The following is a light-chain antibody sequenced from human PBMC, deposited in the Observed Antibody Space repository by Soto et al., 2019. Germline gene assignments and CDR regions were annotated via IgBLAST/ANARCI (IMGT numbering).Light chain of an antibody. V-gene: IGKV3-20*01. Sequence: EIVLTQSPGTLSLSPGERATLSCRASQSVSSSYLAWYQQKPGQAPRLLIYGASSRATGIPDRFSGSGSGTDFPFTISRLKPEHFAGYYCHQYDSSPLTFGGGTTVEIK. CDR1: QSVSSSY. CDR3: HQYDSSPLT. J-gene: IGKJ4*01. CDR2: GAS.